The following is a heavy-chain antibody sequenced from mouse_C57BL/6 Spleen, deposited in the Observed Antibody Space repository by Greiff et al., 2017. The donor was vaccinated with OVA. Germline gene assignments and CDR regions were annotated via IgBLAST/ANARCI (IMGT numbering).Heavy chain of an antibody. V-gene: IGHV1-50*01. D-gene: IGHD3-2*02. J-gene: IGHJ4*01. Sequence: QVQLKQSGAELVKPGASVKLSCKASGYTFTSYWMQWVKQRPGQGLEWIGEIDPSDSYTNYNQKFKGKATLTVDTSSSTAYMQLSSLTSEDSAVYYCARSAAQAPFYYAMDYWGQGTSVTVSS. CDR2: IDPSDSYT. CDR1: GYTFTSYW. CDR3: ARSAAQAPFYYAMDY.